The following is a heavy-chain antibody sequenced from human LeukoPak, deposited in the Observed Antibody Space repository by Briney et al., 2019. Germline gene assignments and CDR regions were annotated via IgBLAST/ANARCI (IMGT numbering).Heavy chain of an antibody. CDR1: GYTFTSYY. D-gene: IGHD6-19*01. CDR3: ARDRIAVAGTADRYYGMDV. J-gene: IGHJ6*02. Sequence: ASVKVSCKASGYTFTSYYMHWVRQAPGQGLEWMGIINPSGGSTSYAQKFQGRVTMTRDTSTSTVYMELSSLRSEDTAVYYCARDRIAVAGTADRYYGMDVWGQGTTVTVPS. V-gene: IGHV1-46*01. CDR2: INPSGGST.